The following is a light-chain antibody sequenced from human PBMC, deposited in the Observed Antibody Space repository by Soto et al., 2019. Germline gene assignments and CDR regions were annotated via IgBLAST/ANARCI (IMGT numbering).Light chain of an antibody. J-gene: IGKJ2*01. CDR2: AAS. V-gene: IGKV1-39*01. Sequence: DIQMTQSPSSLSASVGDRVTITCRASQSISSYLNWYQQKPGKAPKPLIYAASSLQSGVPSRFSGNGSGTLFTLTLSSLQPEDSGIYYCQQSYSRPYTFGQGTKVDIK. CDR3: QQSYSRPYT. CDR1: QSISSY.